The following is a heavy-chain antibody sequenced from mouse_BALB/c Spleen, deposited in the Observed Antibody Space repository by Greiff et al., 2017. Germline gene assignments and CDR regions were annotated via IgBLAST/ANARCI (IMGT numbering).Heavy chain of an antibody. V-gene: IGHV1-7*01. J-gene: IGHJ2*01. CDR2: INPSTGYT. CDR3: ARDYRYPDY. D-gene: IGHD2-14*01. CDR1: GYTFTSYW. Sequence: QVQLQQSGAELAKPGASVKMSCKASGYTFTSYWMHWVKQRPGQGLEWIGYINPSTGYTEYNQKFKDKATLTADESSSTAYMQLSSLTSEDSAVYYCARDYRYPDYCGQGTTLTVSS.